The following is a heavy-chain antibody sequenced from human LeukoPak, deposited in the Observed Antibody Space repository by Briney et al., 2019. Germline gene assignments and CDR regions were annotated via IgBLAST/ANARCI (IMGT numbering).Heavy chain of an antibody. CDR2: MNPNSGNT. V-gene: IGHV1-8*01. J-gene: IGHJ4*02. Sequence: ASVTVSFKASGYTFTSYGINWVRQATGQGLEWMGWMNPNSGNTGYAQKFQGRVTMTRNTSISTAYMELSSLRSEDTAVYYCARVGRYYDSSGYYYDYWGQGTLVTVSS. CDR1: GYTFTSYG. D-gene: IGHD3-22*01. CDR3: ARVGRYYDSSGYYYDY.